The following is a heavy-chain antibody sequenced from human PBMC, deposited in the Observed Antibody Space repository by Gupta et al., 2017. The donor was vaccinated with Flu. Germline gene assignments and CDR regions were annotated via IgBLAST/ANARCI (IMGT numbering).Heavy chain of an antibody. D-gene: IGHD6-6*01. CDR1: GGYISTYY. V-gene: IGHV4-59*01. J-gene: IGHJ6*03. Sequence: QVQLQESGPGLVKPPETLSLTCTVSGGYISTYYWSCIRQPPGKGLEWIGYIDYSGSTNYNPSLKSRVTISVDTSKNQFSLKLSSVTAADTAVYYCARGLAARLYYYYYYMDVWGKGTTVTVSS. CDR3: ARGLAARLYYYYYYMDV. CDR2: IDYSGST.